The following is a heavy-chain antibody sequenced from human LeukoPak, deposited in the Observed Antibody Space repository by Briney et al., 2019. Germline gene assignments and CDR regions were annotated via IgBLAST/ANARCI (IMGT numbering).Heavy chain of an antibody. Sequence: PSETLSLTCTVSGGSMSSYFWSWIRQPPGKGLEWIGYIYYSGSTNYSPSLKSRVTISVDTSKNQFSLKLSSVTAADTALYYCARDRPEIDATDYWGQGTLVTVSS. CDR1: GGSMSSYF. V-gene: IGHV4-59*12. J-gene: IGHJ4*02. D-gene: IGHD2-2*01. CDR2: IYYSGST. CDR3: ARDRPEIDATDY.